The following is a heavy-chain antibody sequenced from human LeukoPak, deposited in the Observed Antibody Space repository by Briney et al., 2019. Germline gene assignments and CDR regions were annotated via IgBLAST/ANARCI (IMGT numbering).Heavy chain of an antibody. Sequence: PSQTLSLTCTVSGVSISSGDYYWSWIRQPPGKGLEWIGYIYYSGSTYYNPSLKSRITISVDTSKNQFSLKLSSVTAADTAVYYCARLKGGSGWALRGLYGMDVWGKGTTVTVSS. CDR2: IYYSGST. D-gene: IGHD6-19*01. CDR1: GVSISSGDYY. J-gene: IGHJ6*04. V-gene: IGHV4-30-4*01. CDR3: ARLKGGSGWALRGLYGMDV.